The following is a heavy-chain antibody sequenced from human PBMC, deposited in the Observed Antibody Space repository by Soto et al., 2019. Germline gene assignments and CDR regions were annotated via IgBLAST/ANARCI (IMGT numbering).Heavy chain of an antibody. CDR3: ARDKDRQQLGGNYYYGIDV. V-gene: IGHV1-69*05. CDR2: IIPIFPTP. J-gene: IGHJ6*02. Sequence: QVQLVQSGAEVKKPGSSVTVSCKASGGTFGNSAISWVRQAPGQGLEWMGGIIPIFPTPDYAQKFPGSVTXTXDXXASTAYTELTSLRSEDTAVYYGARDKDRQQLGGNYYYGIDVWGQGTMVTVSS. CDR1: GGTFGNSA. D-gene: IGHD3-3*02.